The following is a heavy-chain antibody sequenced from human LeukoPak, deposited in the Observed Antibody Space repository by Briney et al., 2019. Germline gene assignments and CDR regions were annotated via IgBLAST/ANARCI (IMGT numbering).Heavy chain of an antibody. J-gene: IGHJ3*02. CDR2: VYHRGTT. Sequence: SETLSLTCTVSGYSITSGSYWGWIRQPPGKGLAWIANVYHRGTTYYNPSLKSRLTISVDTSKNHFSLRLSSLSAADTAIYYCARFADTNYDAFDIWGQGTLVTVSS. CDR1: GYSITSGSY. V-gene: IGHV4-38-2*02. CDR3: ARFADTNYDAFDI. D-gene: IGHD4-11*01.